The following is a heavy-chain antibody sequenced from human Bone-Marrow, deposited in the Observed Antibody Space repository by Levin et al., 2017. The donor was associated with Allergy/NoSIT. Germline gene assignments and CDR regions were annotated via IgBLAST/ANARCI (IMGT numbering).Heavy chain of an antibody. D-gene: IGHD5-18*01. CDR2: IHPGDSDT. V-gene: IGHV5-51*01. J-gene: IGHJ4*02. Sequence: AGGSLRLSCKGSGYSFPNHWIGWVRQMPGKGLEWMGIIHPGDSDTRYSPSFQGQVTMSADRSTTTVYLQWSSLKASDTAMYYCARPVYSYGSWGPQYWGQGTLVTVS. CDR1: GYSFPNHW. CDR3: ARPVYSYGSWGPQY.